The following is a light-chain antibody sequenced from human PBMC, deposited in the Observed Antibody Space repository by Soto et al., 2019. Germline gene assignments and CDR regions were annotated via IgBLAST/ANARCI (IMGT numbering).Light chain of an antibody. J-gene: IGKJ3*01. Sequence: EIVLTQSPATLSLSPGERATLSCRASQSISSYLAWYQQKPDQAPRLLIYDASNRATGIPARFSGSGSGTDFPPTSSSLYHEDSAVYYCHQHSTWPLTFGRGTKVDIK. CDR3: HQHSTWPLT. CDR1: QSISSY. V-gene: IGKV3-11*01. CDR2: DAS.